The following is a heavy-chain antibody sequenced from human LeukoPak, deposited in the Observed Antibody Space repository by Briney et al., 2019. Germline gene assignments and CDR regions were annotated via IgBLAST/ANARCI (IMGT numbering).Heavy chain of an antibody. CDR1: GFTFSSYW. Sequence: GGSLRLSCAASGFTFSSYWMSWVRQAPGKGLEWVANIKQDGSEKYYVDSVKGRFTISRDNAKNSLYLQMSSLRAEDTAVYYCARKLMVRGVIITSYFDYWGQGTLVTVSS. D-gene: IGHD3-10*01. V-gene: IGHV3-7*03. J-gene: IGHJ4*02. CDR3: ARKLMVRGVIITSYFDY. CDR2: IKQDGSEK.